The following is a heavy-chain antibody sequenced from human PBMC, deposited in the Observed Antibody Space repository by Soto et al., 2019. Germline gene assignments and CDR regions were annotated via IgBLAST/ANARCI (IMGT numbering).Heavy chain of an antibody. CDR2: IYYSGST. D-gene: IGHD5-12*01. V-gene: IGHV4-59*01. CDR1: GGSISSYY. Sequence: ETLSLTGTVSGGSISSYYWSWIRQPPGKGLEWIGYIYYSGSTNYNPSLKSRVTISVDTSKNQSSLKLSSVTAADTDVYYCARDRRDVDIVASTLDNSYCYVMDFWGRGTTATVSS. J-gene: IGHJ6*02. CDR3: ARDRRDVDIVASTLDNSYCYVMDF.